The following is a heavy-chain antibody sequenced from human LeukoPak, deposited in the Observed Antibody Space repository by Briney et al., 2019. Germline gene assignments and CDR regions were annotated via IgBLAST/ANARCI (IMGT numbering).Heavy chain of an antibody. D-gene: IGHD1-26*01. CDR1: GYSFTSYW. Sequence: GESLEISCKGSGYSFTSYWIGWVRQVPGKGLEWMGIIYPGDSDTRYSPSFQGQVTISADKSISTAYLQWSSLKASDTAMYYCARLRSDGQLQPVGFDPWGQGTLVTVSS. CDR2: IYPGDSDT. V-gene: IGHV5-51*01. J-gene: IGHJ5*02. CDR3: ARLRSDGQLQPVGFDP.